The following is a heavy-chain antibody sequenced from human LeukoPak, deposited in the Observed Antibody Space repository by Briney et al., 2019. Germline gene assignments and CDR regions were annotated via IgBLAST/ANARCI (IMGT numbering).Heavy chain of an antibody. Sequence: SVKVSCKASGGTVSDYSISWVRQAPGQGLEWMGRIIPLLGTTHSAQNFQGRFTMTADKSTTSVYMELSSLRSEDTAVYYCVRSGYDYDWFVPWGQGTLVTVSS. CDR1: GGTVSDYS. CDR3: VRSGYDYDWFVP. D-gene: IGHD5-12*01. CDR2: IIPLLGTT. J-gene: IGHJ5*02. V-gene: IGHV1-69*08.